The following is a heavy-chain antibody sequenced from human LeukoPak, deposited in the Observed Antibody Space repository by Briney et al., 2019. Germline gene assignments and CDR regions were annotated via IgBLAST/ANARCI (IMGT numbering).Heavy chain of an antibody. J-gene: IGHJ3*01. CDR3: AKDIWGSDGFGV. V-gene: IGHV3-30*02. CDR1: DFTFSRYI. CDR2: IRYDGINK. D-gene: IGHD3-16*01. Sequence: GGSLRLSCVASDFTFSRYIMHWVRQAPGKGLEWLALIRYDGINKYYVDSVKGRFTISRDNSKNTLFLQMNSLRPEDTAVYYCAKDIWGSDGFGVWGRGTMVIVSS.